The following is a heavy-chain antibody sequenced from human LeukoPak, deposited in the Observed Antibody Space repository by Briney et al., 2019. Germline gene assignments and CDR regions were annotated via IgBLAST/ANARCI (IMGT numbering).Heavy chain of an antibody. D-gene: IGHD3-9*01. J-gene: IGHJ3*02. CDR1: GFTFSDYY. Sequence: PGGSLRLSCAASGFTFSDYYMSWIRQPPGKGLEWIGEINHSGSTNYNPSLKSRVTISVDTSKNQFSLKLSSVTAADTAVYYCARFPIRYFDWSDAFDIWGQGTMVTVSS. CDR2: INHSGST. V-gene: IGHV4-34*01. CDR3: ARFPIRYFDWSDAFDI.